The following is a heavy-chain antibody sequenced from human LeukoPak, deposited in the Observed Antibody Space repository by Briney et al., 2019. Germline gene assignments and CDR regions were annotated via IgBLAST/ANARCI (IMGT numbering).Heavy chain of an antibody. CDR2: INPNSGVT. CDR1: GYTFTDYY. J-gene: IGHJ3*02. D-gene: IGHD3-10*01. CDR3: ARDRDPSSPYDAFDI. Sequence: ASVKVSCKASGYTFTDYYIHWVRQAPGQGLEWMGWINPNSGVTNYAQKFQGRVTMTRDTSISTAYIELSRLRPDDTAVYYCARDRDPSSPYDAFDIWGQGTMVTVSS. V-gene: IGHV1-2*02.